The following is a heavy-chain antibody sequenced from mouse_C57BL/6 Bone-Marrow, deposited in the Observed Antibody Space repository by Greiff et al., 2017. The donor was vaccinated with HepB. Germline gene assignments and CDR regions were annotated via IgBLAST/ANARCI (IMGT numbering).Heavy chain of an antibody. D-gene: IGHD1-1*01. CDR2: FYPGSGSI. CDR3: ERHEETVVATRFAY. Sequence: VQLQQSGAELVKPGASVKLSCKASGYTFTAYTIHWVKQRSGQGLAWIGWFYPGSGSIKYNEKFKDTAPLTADKSSSTVYMELSRLTSEDSAVYFCERHEETVVATRFAYWGQGTLVTVSA. CDR1: GYTFTAYT. J-gene: IGHJ3*01. V-gene: IGHV1-62-2*01.